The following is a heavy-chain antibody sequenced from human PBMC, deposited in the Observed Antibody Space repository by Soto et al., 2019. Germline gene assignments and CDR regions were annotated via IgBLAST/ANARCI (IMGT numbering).Heavy chain of an antibody. V-gene: IGHV1-58*01. J-gene: IGHJ4*02. D-gene: IGHD3-22*01. CDR2: IVVGSGNT. Sequence: SVKVSCKASGFTFTSSAVQWVRQARGQRLEWIGWIVVGSGNTNYAQKFQERVTITRDMSTSTAYMELSSLRSEDTAVYYCAAAYGYYDSSGYYPYYFDYWGQGTLVTVS. CDR3: AAAYGYYDSSGYYPYYFDY. CDR1: GFTFTSSA.